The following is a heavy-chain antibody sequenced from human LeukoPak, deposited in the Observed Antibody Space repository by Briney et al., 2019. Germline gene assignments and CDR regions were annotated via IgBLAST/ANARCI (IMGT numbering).Heavy chain of an antibody. CDR2: ISGSDSST. V-gene: IGHV3-23*01. J-gene: IGHJ1*01. D-gene: IGHD3-3*01. CDR1: GFTFSNYA. Sequence: PGGSLRLSCAASGFTFSNYAMGWVRQAPGKGLEWVSGISGSDSSTFYAGSVKGRFTISRDNSKNTLYLQMNSLRAEDTAVYYCAKEVAEWYEYFQHWGQGTLVTVSS. CDR3: AKEVAEWYEYFQH.